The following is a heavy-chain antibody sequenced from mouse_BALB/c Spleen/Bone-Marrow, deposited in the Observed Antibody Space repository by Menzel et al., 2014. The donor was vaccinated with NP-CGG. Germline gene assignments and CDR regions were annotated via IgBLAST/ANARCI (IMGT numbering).Heavy chain of an antibody. D-gene: IGHD2-10*01. V-gene: IGHV5-12-2*01. CDR2: ISNGGVTT. CDR1: GFTFGSYT. Sequence: EVMLVESGGGLVQPGGSLKLSCAASGFTFGSYTMSWVRQTPEKRLEWVAYISNGGVTTYYPDTVKGRFTISRDNAKNTLYLQMSSLKSEDTAMYYCARPYYGNYGYFDYWGQGTTLTVSS. J-gene: IGHJ2*01. CDR3: ARPYYGNYGYFDY.